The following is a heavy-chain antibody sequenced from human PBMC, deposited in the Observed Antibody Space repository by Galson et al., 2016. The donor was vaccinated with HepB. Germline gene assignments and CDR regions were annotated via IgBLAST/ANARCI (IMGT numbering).Heavy chain of an antibody. D-gene: IGHD3-16*01. J-gene: IGHJ4*02. V-gene: IGHV3-30-3*01. CDR2: VSYDGNDK. CDR1: GFTFSSYA. CDR3: ARDWRMGGLRTPGH. Sequence: SLRLSCAASGFTFSSYAMHWVRQAPGKGLEWVAVVSYDGNDKYYAHSVKGRFTISRDNSKNTVYLQMNSLRVEDTAVYYCARDWRMGGLRTPGHWGQGTLVTVSS.